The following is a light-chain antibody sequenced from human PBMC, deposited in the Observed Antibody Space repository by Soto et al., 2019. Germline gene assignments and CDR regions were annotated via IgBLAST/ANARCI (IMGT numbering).Light chain of an antibody. CDR1: STDVGGYNH. J-gene: IGLJ2*01. CDR2: EVT. CDR3: SSYAGSSVV. V-gene: IGLV2-8*01. Sequence: QSALTQPPSASGSPGQSVTISCTGTSTDVGGYNHVSWYQQHPGKAPKLLIFEVTKRPSGVPDRFSGSKSGNTASLTVSGLQAEDEADYYCSSYAGSSVVFGGGTKVTVL.